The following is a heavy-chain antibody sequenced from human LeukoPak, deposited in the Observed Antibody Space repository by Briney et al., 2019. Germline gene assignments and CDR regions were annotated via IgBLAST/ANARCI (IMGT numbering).Heavy chain of an antibody. J-gene: IGHJ4*02. D-gene: IGHD6-13*01. CDR3: ARGEGTLTAAGTIDS. V-gene: IGHV4-59*01. CDR2: IYYSGRI. Sequence: PSETLSLTCTVSGGSISNYYWIWIRQPPGKRLEWIAYIYYSGRIAYNPSLKSRVTISVDTSNNQFSLKMTSVTAADTAVYYCARGEGTLTAAGTIDSWGQGTLVTVSS. CDR1: GGSISNYY.